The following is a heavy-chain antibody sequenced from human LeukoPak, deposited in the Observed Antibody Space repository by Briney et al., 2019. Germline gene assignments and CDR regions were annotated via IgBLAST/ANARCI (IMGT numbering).Heavy chain of an antibody. CDR1: GGSFSGYY. Sequence: PSETLSLTCAVYGGSFSGYYWSWIRQPPGKGLEWIGEINHSGSTNYNPSLKSRVTISVDTSKNQFSLKLSSVTAADTAVYYCARGYSSGLVVGWGQGTLVTVSS. CDR2: INHSGST. D-gene: IGHD6-25*01. V-gene: IGHV4-34*01. CDR3: ARGYSSGLVVG. J-gene: IGHJ4*02.